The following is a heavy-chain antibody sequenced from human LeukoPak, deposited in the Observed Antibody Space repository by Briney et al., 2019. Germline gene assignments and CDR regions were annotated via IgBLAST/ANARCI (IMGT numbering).Heavy chain of an antibody. D-gene: IGHD1-26*01. Sequence: GGSLRLSCAASGFTFSSYSMNWVRQAPGKGLEWVSSISSSSSYIYYADSVKGRFTISRDNAKNSLYLQMNSLRAEDTAVYYCATWVVGAVFDYWGQEPWSPSPQ. J-gene: IGHJ4*01. CDR3: ATWVVGAVFDY. CDR2: ISSSSSYI. CDR1: GFTFSSYS. V-gene: IGHV3-21*01.